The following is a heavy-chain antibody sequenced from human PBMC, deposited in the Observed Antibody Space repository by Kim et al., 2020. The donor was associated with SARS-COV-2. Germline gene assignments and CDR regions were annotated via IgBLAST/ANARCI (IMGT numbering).Heavy chain of an antibody. D-gene: IGHD3-10*01. V-gene: IGHV3-20*01. CDR2: INWNGGST. Sequence: GGSLRLSCAASGFTFDDYGMSWVRQAPGKGLEWVSGINWNGGSTGYADSVKGRFTISRDNAKNSLYLQMNSLRAEDTALYHCARGGGVRGVRSYYYGMDVWGQGTTVTVSS. CDR1: GFTFDDYG. CDR3: ARGGGVRGVRSYYYGMDV. J-gene: IGHJ6*01.